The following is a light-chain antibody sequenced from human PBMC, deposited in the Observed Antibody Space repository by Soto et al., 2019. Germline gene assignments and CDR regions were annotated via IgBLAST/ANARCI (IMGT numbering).Light chain of an antibody. CDR1: QSVSSSY. J-gene: IGKJ5*01. CDR2: GAS. V-gene: IGKV3-20*01. Sequence: EDVLKQSPGTLSLSPGERATLSCRASQSVSSSYLAWYQQKPGQAPRLLIYGASSRATGIPDRFSGSGSGTDFTLTISRLEPEDFAVYYCQQYHNWPPITFGQGTRLEVK. CDR3: QQYHNWPPIT.